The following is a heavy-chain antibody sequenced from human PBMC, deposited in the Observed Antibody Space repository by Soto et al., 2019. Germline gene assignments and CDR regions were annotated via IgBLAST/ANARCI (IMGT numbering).Heavy chain of an antibody. CDR3: AKGTGMYGMDV. D-gene: IGHD1-1*01. J-gene: IGHJ6*02. CDR2: TYGSGTT. V-gene: IGHV3-66*01. CDR1: GFTVSSNY. Sequence: EMQLVESGGGLVQPGGSLRLSCVASGFTVSSNYMTWVRQSPGKGLEWVSVTYGSGTTYYADSVKGRFTISRDNSKNTLYVRMNSLRVEDTAVYYCAKGTGMYGMDVWGQGTTVTVSS.